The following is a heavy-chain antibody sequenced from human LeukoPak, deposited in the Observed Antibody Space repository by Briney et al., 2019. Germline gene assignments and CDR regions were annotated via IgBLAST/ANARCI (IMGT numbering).Heavy chain of an antibody. Sequence: AASVKVSCKASGGTFSSYAISWVRQAPGQGLEWMGGIIPIFGTANYAQKFQGRVTITADESTSTAYMELSSLRSEDTAVYYCARDGKIHTYNWFDPWGQGTLVTVSS. V-gene: IGHV1-69*13. CDR3: ARDGKIHTYNWFDP. CDR1: GGTFSSYA. J-gene: IGHJ5*02. D-gene: IGHD5-18*01. CDR2: IIPIFGTA.